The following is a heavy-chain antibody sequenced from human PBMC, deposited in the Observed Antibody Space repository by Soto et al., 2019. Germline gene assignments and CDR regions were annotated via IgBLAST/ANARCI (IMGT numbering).Heavy chain of an antibody. CDR2: IYYSGST. Sequence: PSETLSLTCTVSGGSISNHYWTWIRQPPGKGLEWIGYIYYSGSTNYNPSLKSRVTISVDTSKNQFSLKLSSVTAADTAVYYCARDFANGPFDYWGQGTLVTVSS. V-gene: IGHV4-59*11. CDR1: GGSISNHY. D-gene: IGHD3-3*01. J-gene: IGHJ4*02. CDR3: ARDFANGPFDY.